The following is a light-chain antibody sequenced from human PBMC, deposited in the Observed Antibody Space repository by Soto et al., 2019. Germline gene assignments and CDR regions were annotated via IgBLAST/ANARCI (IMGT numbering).Light chain of an antibody. V-gene: IGKV2-30*02. CDR3: MQGTHWPRT. Sequence: DVVMTQSPLSLPVTLGQPASISCRSSQSLVHSNGNTYLNWFQQRPGQSPRRLLYKVSIRDSGVPDRFSGSGSGTDFTLKISRVEAVDLGVYYCMQGTHWPRTFGQGTKVEIK. CDR1: QSLVHSNGNTY. J-gene: IGKJ1*01. CDR2: KVS.